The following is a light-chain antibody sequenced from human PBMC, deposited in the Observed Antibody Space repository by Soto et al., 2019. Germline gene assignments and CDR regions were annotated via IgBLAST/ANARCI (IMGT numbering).Light chain of an antibody. V-gene: IGLV4-69*01. CDR2: LNSDGSH. Sequence: QHVLTQSPSASASLGASVKLTCTLSSTNSSYAIAWHQQQPEKGPRYLMKLNSDGSHSKGDGIPDRFSGSSSGAVRYLIISSLQSEDEADYYCQTWGTGIHVFGTGTKLTVL. CDR3: QTWGTGIHV. J-gene: IGLJ1*01. CDR1: STNSSYA.